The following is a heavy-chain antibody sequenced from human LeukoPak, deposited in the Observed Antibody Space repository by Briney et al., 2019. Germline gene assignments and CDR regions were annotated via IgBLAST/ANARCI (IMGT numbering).Heavy chain of an antibody. Sequence: PGGSLRLSCAASGFTFSSYGMHWVRQAPGKGLEWVAFIRHDGSNKYYADSVKGRFTISRDNSKNTLYLQMNSLRAEDTAVYYCAKDRPTASIAAFHDAFDIWGQGTMVTVSS. CDR1: GFTFSSYG. CDR3: AKDRPTASIAAFHDAFDI. V-gene: IGHV3-30*02. D-gene: IGHD6-6*01. CDR2: IRHDGSNK. J-gene: IGHJ3*02.